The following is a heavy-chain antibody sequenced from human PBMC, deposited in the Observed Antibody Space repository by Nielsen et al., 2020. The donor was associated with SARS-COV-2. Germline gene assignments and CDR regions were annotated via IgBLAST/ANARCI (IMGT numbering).Heavy chain of an antibody. V-gene: IGHV4-39*07. CDR2: INHSGST. CDR3: ARGRNWNVLGY. Sequence: SETLSLTCTVSGGSISSSSYYWGWIRQPPGKGLEWIGEINHSGSTNYNPSLKSRVTISVDTSKNQFSLKLSSVTAADTAVYYCARGRNWNVLGYWGQGTLVTVSS. CDR1: GGSISSSSYY. J-gene: IGHJ4*02. D-gene: IGHD1-20*01.